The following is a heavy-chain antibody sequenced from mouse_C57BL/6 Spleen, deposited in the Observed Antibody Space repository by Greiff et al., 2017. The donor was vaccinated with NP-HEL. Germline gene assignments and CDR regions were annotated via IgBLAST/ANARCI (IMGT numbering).Heavy chain of an antibody. Sequence: VQLQQSGAELARPGASVKMSCKASGYTFTSYTMHWVKQRPGQGLEWIGYINPSSGYTKYNQKFKDKATLTADKSSSTAYMQLSSLTSEDSAVYYCASVVATDYFDYRGQGTTLTVSS. CDR3: ASVVATDYFDY. V-gene: IGHV1-4*01. J-gene: IGHJ2*01. CDR2: INPSSGYT. D-gene: IGHD1-1*01. CDR1: GYTFTSYT.